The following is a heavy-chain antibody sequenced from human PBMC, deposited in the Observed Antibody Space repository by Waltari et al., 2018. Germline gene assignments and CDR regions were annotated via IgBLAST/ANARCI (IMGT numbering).Heavy chain of an antibody. V-gene: IGHV3-30*02. CDR3: AKVGYSYGLGYYYYYYYMDV. J-gene: IGHJ6*03. D-gene: IGHD5-18*01. CDR1: GFTFSSYG. CDR2: IRYDGSNK. Sequence: QVQPVESGGGVVQPGGSLRLSCAASGFTFSSYGMHWVRQAPGKGLGWVAFIRYDGSNKYYADSVKGRFTISRDNSKNTLYLQMNSLRAEDTAVYYCAKVGYSYGLGYYYYYYYMDVWGKGTTVTVSS.